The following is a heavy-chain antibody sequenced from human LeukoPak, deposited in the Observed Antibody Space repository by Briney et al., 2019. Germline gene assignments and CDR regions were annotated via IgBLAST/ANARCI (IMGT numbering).Heavy chain of an antibody. V-gene: IGHV4-31*03. D-gene: IGHD6-13*01. CDR3: ARGIAAAGHHPPYYFDY. Sequence: SQTLSLTCTVSNDSITSGAYYWTWIRQHPGKGLEWIGYIYYSGSTYYNPSLKSRVTISVDTSKNQFSLKLSSVTAADTAVYYCARGIAAAGHHPPYYFDYWGQGTLVTVSS. J-gene: IGHJ4*02. CDR2: IYYSGST. CDR1: NDSITSGAYY.